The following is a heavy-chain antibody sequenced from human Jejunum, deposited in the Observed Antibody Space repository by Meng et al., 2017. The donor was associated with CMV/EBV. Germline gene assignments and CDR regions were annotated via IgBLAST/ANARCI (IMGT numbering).Heavy chain of an antibody. Sequence: PDSLLHWVRQAPGQGLEWVGLINVNSGETSSAQNLQGRVTMTRDTSISTVYMDLSRLRSDDTALYYCVREGYFCSSSSCYKSFDYWGQGTLVTVSS. CDR1: PDSL. J-gene: IGHJ4*02. CDR3: VREGYFCSSSSCYKSFDY. D-gene: IGHD2-2*02. CDR2: INVNSGET. V-gene: IGHV1-2*02.